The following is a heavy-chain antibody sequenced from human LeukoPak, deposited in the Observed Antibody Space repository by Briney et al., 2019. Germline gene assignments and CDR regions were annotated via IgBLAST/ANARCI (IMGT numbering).Heavy chain of an antibody. D-gene: IGHD6-13*01. J-gene: IGHJ4*02. CDR2: IYYSGST. CDR3: ARHSMGIAAAGTYDY. CDR1: GGSISSYY. V-gene: IGHV4-39*01. Sequence: SETLSLTCTVSGGSISSYYWGWIRQPPGKGLEWIGSIYYSGSTYYNPSLKSRVTISVDTSKNQFSLKLSSVTAADTAVYYCARHSMGIAAAGTYDYWGQGTLVTVSS.